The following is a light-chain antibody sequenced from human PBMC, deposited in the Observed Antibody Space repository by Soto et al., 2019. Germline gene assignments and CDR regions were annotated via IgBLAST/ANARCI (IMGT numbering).Light chain of an antibody. Sequence: EIVLTQSPGTLSLSPGERATLFCRASQSVSSGYLAWYQQKPGQAPRLLIYGASSRATGIPDRFSGSGSGTDFTLTISRLEPEDFAVYYCQQYGSSGTFGQGTKVDIK. J-gene: IGKJ1*01. V-gene: IGKV3-20*01. CDR2: GAS. CDR3: QQYGSSGT. CDR1: QSVSSGY.